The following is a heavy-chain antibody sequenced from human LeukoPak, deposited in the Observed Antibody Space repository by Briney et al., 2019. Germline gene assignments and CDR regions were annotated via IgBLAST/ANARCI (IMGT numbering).Heavy chain of an antibody. CDR3: AKDMVPFYDSSGQDY. Sequence: GRSLRLSCAASGFTFSSYGMHWVRQAPGKGLEWVAVISYDGSNKYYADSVKGRFTISRDNAKNSLYLQMNSLRAEDTALYYCAKDMVPFYDSSGQDYWGQGTLVTVSS. CDR2: ISYDGSNK. V-gene: IGHV3-30*18. D-gene: IGHD3-22*01. J-gene: IGHJ4*02. CDR1: GFTFSSYG.